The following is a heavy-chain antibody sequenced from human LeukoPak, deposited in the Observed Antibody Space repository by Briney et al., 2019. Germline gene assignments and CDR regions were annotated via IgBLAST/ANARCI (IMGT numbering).Heavy chain of an antibody. D-gene: IGHD3-22*01. CDR2: INPSGGST. V-gene: IGHV1-46*01. CDR3: TIGWNYYDSSGQGI. Sequence: ASVKVSCKASGYTFTSYYMHWVRQAPGQGLEWMGIINPSGGSTSYAQKFQGTVSITADESTSTAYMELSSLRYEDTAVYYCTIGWNYYDSSGQGIWGQGTLVTVSS. J-gene: IGHJ4*02. CDR1: GYTFTSYY.